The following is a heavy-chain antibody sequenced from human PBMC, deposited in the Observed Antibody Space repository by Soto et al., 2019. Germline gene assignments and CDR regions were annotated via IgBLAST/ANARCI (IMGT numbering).Heavy chain of an antibody. J-gene: IGHJ6*02. D-gene: IGHD6-13*01. Sequence: PGGSLRLSCTASGFRFSGYAMDWVRQAPGKXLDWVAVISYDGDNKYHSESVKGRFTISRDNSMNVLYLQMTSLKTEDMGVYYCAKDEPAAAGYQNNYYALDVWGQGTTVTVSS. CDR2: ISYDGDNK. V-gene: IGHV3-30*18. CDR3: AKDEPAAAGYQNNYYALDV. CDR1: GFRFSGYA.